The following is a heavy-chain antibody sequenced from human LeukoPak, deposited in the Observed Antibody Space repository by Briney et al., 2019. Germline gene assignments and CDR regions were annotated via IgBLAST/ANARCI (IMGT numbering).Heavy chain of an antibody. CDR2: IYYSGST. Sequence: SATLSLTCTVSGGSISSGGYHWSWIRQHPGKGLEWIGYIYYSGSTYYNPSLKSRVTISVDTSKNQFSLKLSSVTAADTAVYYCARVRYYYDSSGSSGYFDYWGQGTLVTVSS. D-gene: IGHD3-22*01. J-gene: IGHJ4*02. CDR3: ARVRYYYDSSGSSGYFDY. V-gene: IGHV4-31*03. CDR1: GGSISSGGYH.